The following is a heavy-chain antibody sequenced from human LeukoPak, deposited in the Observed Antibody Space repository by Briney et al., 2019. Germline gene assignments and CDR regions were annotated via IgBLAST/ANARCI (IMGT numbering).Heavy chain of an antibody. V-gene: IGHV4-30-2*01. CDR1: GGSINSGSYS. CDR2: IYHSGST. D-gene: IGHD4-11*01. CDR3: ARVKGYSNLALDY. J-gene: IGHJ4*02. Sequence: SSETLSLTCAVSGGSINSGSYSWSWIRQPPGKGLEWIGYIYHSGSTYYNPSLKSRVTISGDRSKNQFSLKLTSVTAADTAVYYCARVKGYSNLALDYWGQGTLVTVSS.